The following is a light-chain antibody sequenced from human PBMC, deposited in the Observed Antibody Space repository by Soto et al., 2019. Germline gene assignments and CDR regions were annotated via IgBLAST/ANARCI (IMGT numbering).Light chain of an antibody. Sequence: IVLTQSPATLSLSPGETASLSCEASQSAGNFLAWNQQKPGQAPRLLIYYISTRATGIPARFSGSGSGTEVTLTINSLQSEDSAVYYCQQHNQWPITFGQGTRLEIK. CDR1: QSAGNF. CDR3: QQHNQWPIT. CDR2: YIS. V-gene: IGKV3D-15*01. J-gene: IGKJ5*01.